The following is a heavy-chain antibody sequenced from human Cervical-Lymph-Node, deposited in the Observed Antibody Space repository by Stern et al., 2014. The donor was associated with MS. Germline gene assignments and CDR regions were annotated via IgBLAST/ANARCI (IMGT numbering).Heavy chain of an antibody. CDR2: ISYDGSGT. Sequence: VQLVESGGGVVQPGRSLRLSCVASGFSFSTSGMHWVRQAPGKGLDWVAVISYDGSGTYYGDSVKGLFTISRDNSKNTVYLQMTSLRPEDTAVYYCANAAALTCRSPSCYKAFEYWGQGILVTVSS. V-gene: IGHV3-30*18. J-gene: IGHJ4*02. D-gene: IGHD2-2*02. CDR1: GFSFSTSG. CDR3: ANAAALTCRSPSCYKAFEY.